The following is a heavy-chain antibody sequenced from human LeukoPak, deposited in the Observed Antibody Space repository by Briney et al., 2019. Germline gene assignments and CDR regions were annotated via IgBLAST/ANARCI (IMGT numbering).Heavy chain of an antibody. D-gene: IGHD3-9*01. V-gene: IGHV4-61*01. J-gene: IGHJ4*02. CDR3: ASYDILTGFDY. CDR1: GGSISSGSYY. Sequence: SQTLSLTCTVSGGSISSGSYYWSWIRQPPGKGLEWIGYIYYSGSTNYNPSLKSRVTISVDTSKNQFSLKLSSVTAADTAAYYCASYDILTGFDYWGQGTLVTVSS. CDR2: IYYSGST.